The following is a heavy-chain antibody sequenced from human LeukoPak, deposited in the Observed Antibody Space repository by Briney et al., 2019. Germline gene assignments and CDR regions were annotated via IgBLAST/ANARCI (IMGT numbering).Heavy chain of an antibody. D-gene: IGHD3-3*01. CDR2: ISSSSSYI. CDR3: ARMSGSRLPGN. Sequence: GGSLRLSCAASGFTFSSYSMNWVRQAPGKGLEWVSSISSSSSYIYYAASVKGRFTISRDNGKNSLYLQMNSLRAEDTAVYYCARMSGSRLPGNWGQGTLVTVSS. CDR1: GFTFSSYS. V-gene: IGHV3-21*01. J-gene: IGHJ4*02.